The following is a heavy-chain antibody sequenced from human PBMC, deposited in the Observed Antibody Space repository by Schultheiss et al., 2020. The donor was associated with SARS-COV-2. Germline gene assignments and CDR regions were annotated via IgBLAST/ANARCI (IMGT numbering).Heavy chain of an antibody. D-gene: IGHD3-22*01. CDR1: GFTFSSYA. Sequence: LTCAASGFTFSSYAMHWVRQAPGKGLEWVAVISYDGSNKYYADSVKGRFTISRDNSKNTLYLQMNSLRAEDTAVYYCAGIGVIVVARDAFDIWGQGTMVTVSS. V-gene: IGHV3-30-3*01. CDR2: ISYDGSNK. J-gene: IGHJ3*02. CDR3: AGIGVIVVARDAFDI.